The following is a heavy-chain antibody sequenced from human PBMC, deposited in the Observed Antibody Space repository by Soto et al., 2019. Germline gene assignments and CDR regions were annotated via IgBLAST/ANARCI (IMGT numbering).Heavy chain of an antibody. Sequence: QITLKESGPTLVKPTQTLTLTCTFSGFSLSTSGVGVGWIRQPPGKALEWLALIYWDDDNRYSPPLNSRLTIXXGXSXXQVLLTVTNMDPVDTATYSWAHRPGVGSAAMGFGYWGQGTLVIVSS. D-gene: IGHD5-18*01. CDR1: GFSLSTSGVG. CDR3: AHRPGVGSAAMGFGY. CDR2: IYWDDDN. V-gene: IGHV2-5*02. J-gene: IGHJ4*02.